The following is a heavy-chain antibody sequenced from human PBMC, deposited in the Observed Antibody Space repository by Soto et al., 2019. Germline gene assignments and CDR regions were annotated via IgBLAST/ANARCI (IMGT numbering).Heavy chain of an antibody. CDR1: GGTFSSYA. CDR2: IIPIFGTV. J-gene: IGHJ6*02. D-gene: IGHD3-10*01. CDR3: ARGARRPTHNYYGIKV. Sequence: VKVSCKASGGTFSSYAISWVRQSPGQGLEWMGGIIPIFGTVNYAQKFQGRVTITAEESTSTAYMELSSLRSEDTAVYYCARGARRPTHNYYGIKVYRQQTTGTV. V-gene: IGHV1-69*01.